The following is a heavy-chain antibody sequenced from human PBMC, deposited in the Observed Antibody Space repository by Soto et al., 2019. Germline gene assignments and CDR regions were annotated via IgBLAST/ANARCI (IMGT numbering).Heavy chain of an antibody. CDR1: GFTFSSYG. J-gene: IGHJ3*02. D-gene: IGHD6-13*01. Sequence: PVGSLRLSCAASGFTFSSYGMHWVRQAPGKGLEWVAVISYDGSNKYYADSVKGRFTISRDNSKNTLYLQMNSLRAEDTAVYYCAKGIQAAAGYDDFDIWGQGTMVTV. V-gene: IGHV3-30*18. CDR3: AKGIQAAAGYDDFDI. CDR2: ISYDGSNK.